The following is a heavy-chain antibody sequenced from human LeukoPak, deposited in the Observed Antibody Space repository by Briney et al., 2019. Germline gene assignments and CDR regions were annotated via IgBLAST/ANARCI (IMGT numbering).Heavy chain of an antibody. D-gene: IGHD1-14*01. Sequence: GASLRLSCAASGFSFSSNATNWVRQAPGKGLEWVSAVSGSGGSTYYADSVKGRFTISRDNSKNTVYLQMNSLRAEDTALYYCAKGWKGNLDYWGQGTLATVSS. J-gene: IGHJ4*02. CDR3: AKGWKGNLDY. V-gene: IGHV3-23*01. CDR2: VSGSGGST. CDR1: GFSFSSNA.